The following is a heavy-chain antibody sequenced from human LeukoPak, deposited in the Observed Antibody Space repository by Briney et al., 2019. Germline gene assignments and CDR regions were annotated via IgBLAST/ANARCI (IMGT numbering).Heavy chain of an antibody. J-gene: IGHJ6*03. CDR1: GGSISSSNW. D-gene: IGHD3-10*01. Sequence: SGTLSLTCAVSGGSISSSNWWSWVRQPPGKGLEWIGEIYHSGSTNYNPSLKSRVTISVDKSKNQFSLKLSSVTAADTAVYYCARDPGRYYGSGSYYNYYYYYMDVWGKGTTVTISS. V-gene: IGHV4-4*02. CDR3: ARDPGRYYGSGSYYNYYYYYMDV. CDR2: IYHSGST.